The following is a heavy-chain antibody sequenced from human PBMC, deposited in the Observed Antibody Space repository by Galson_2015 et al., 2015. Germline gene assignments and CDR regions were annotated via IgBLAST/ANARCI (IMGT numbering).Heavy chain of an antibody. D-gene: IGHD3-16*01. Sequence: SLRLSCAASGFTFTTYWMTWVRQAPGKGLEWVANIKEDGTEKYYVDSVKGRFTISRDNAKNSLYLQMNSLRVEDTAVYYCSRHLGTWNIDSWGQGTLVTVSS. V-gene: IGHV3-7*01. CDR2: IKEDGTEK. CDR1: GFTFTTYW. CDR3: SRHLGTWNIDS. J-gene: IGHJ4*02.